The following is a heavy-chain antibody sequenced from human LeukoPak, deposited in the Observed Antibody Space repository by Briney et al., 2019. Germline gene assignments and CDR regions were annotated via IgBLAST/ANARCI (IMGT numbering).Heavy chain of an antibody. CDR2: IYYSGST. CDR1: GGSISSYY. J-gene: IGHJ4*02. CDR3: ARPLYYDSSGSFDY. Sequence: SQTLSLTCTVSGGSISSYYWSWIRQPPGKGLEWIGYIYYSGSTNYNPSLKSRVTISVDTSKNQFSLKLSSVTAADTAVYYCARPLYYDSSGSFDYWGQGTLVTVSS. V-gene: IGHV4-59*08. D-gene: IGHD3-22*01.